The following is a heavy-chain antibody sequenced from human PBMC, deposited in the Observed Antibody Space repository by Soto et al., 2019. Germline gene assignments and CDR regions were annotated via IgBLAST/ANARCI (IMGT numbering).Heavy chain of an antibody. CDR2: VFYSGST. CDR1: GGSISSFY. J-gene: IGHJ5*02. V-gene: IGHV4-59*01. D-gene: IGHD2-15*01. CDR3: AKEFCDPNGCYGRWLDP. Sequence: VQLQESGPGLAKPSETLSLTCTVSGGSISSFYWSWIRQPPGKGLEWIGNVFYSGSTIYNPSLNRRVTISVDTSKNQFSLKLSSVTAADTAVYYCAKEFCDPNGCYGRWLDPWGQGTLVTVSS.